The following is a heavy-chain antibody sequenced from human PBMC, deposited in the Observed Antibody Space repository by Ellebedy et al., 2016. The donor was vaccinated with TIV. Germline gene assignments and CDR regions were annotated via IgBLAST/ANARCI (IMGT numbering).Heavy chain of an antibody. Sequence: GGSLRLSXAASGFTFSSYAMSWVRQAPGKGLEWVSAISGSGGSTYYADSVKGRFTISRDNSKNTLYLQMNSLRAEDTAVYYCASSRDGYNFGYWGQGTLVTVSS. CDR3: ASSRDGYNFGY. D-gene: IGHD5-24*01. CDR1: GFTFSSYA. CDR2: ISGSGGST. J-gene: IGHJ4*02. V-gene: IGHV3-23*01.